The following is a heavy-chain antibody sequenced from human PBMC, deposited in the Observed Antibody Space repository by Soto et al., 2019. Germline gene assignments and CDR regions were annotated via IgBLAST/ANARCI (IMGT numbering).Heavy chain of an antibody. CDR3: ARDLAAGDN. CDR2: INPASGST. CDR1: GYTFTHYY. J-gene: IGHJ4*02. V-gene: IGHV1-46*01. Sequence: QVQLVQSGAEVKKPGASVKLSCRTSGYTFTHYYIHWVRQAPGQGLEWLGIINPASGSTNYSQDFQGRVTLTMDTSTTSVYMDLSGLSAEDTAIFYCARDLAAGDNGGQGTLVNVSS. D-gene: IGHD6-13*01.